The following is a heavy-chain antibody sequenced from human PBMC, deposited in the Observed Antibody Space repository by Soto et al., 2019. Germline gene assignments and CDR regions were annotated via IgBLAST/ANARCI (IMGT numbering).Heavy chain of an antibody. V-gene: IGHV4-31*03. CDR1: GGSISSGGYY. Sequence: QVQLQESGPGLVKPSQTLSLTCTVSGGSISSGGYYWSWIRQHPGKGLEWIGYIYYSGSTYYNPSLKSRVTIAVEPSKNQYSLNLSSVTGADTAVYYCARGFYRGHAFDIWGQGTMVTVSS. D-gene: IGHD4-4*01. CDR3: ARGFYRGHAFDI. CDR2: IYYSGST. J-gene: IGHJ3*02.